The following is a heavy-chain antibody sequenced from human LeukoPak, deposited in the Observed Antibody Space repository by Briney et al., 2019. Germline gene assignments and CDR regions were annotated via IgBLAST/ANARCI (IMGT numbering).Heavy chain of an antibody. D-gene: IGHD5-18*01. CDR1: GFTFSSYV. CDR3: ARGRRYSYGYGSNWFDP. V-gene: IGHV4-34*01. CDR2: INHSGST. J-gene: IGHJ5*02. Sequence: PGGSLRLSCATSGFTFSSYVMSWVRQPPGKGLEWIGEINHSGSTNYNPSLKSRVTISVDTSKNQFSLKLSSVTAADTAVYYCARGRRYSYGYGSNWFDPWGQGTLVTVSS.